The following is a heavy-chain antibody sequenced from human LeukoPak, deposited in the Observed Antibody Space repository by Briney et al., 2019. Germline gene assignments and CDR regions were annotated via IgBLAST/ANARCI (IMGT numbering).Heavy chain of an antibody. CDR1: GYTLTELS. D-gene: IGHD3-3*01. CDR3: ATDHTITIFGVIITYFDY. V-gene: IGHV1-24*01. J-gene: IGHJ4*02. Sequence: ASVKVSCKVSGYTLTELSMHWVRQAPGKGLEWMGGFDPEDGETIYAQKFQGRVTMTEDTSTDTAYMELSSLRSEDTAVYYCATDHTITIFGVIITYFDYWGQGALVTVSS. CDR2: FDPEDGET.